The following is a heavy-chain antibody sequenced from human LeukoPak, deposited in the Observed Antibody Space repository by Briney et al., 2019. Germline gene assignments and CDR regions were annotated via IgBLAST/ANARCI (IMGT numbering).Heavy chain of an antibody. V-gene: IGHV4-34*01. CDR2: INHSGST. CDR3: ARPRMRITMVRGVMRGMDV. CDR1: GWSFSGYY. D-gene: IGHD3-10*01. J-gene: IGHJ6*02. Sequence: SETLSLTCAVYGWSFSGYYWSWIRQPPGQGLEWIGEINHSGSTNNNPSLKSRVTISVDTSKNQFSLKLSSVTAADTAVYYCARPRMRITMVRGVMRGMDVWGQGTTVTVSS.